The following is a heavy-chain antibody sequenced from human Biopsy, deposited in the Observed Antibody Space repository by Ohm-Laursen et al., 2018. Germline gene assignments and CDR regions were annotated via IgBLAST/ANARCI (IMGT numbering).Heavy chain of an antibody. CDR2: NIPILGTG. CDR3: ATKLTGYFHH. D-gene: IGHD3-9*01. J-gene: IGHJ1*01. CDR1: GGTFSNYG. Sequence: SSVRVSCKAPGGTFSNYGVNWVRQAPGQGLEWLGGNIPILGTGNYAQKFQDRVTVAADTSTSTATMELRSLRSDDTAVYYCATKLTGYFHHWGQGTLVIVSS. V-gene: IGHV1-69*06.